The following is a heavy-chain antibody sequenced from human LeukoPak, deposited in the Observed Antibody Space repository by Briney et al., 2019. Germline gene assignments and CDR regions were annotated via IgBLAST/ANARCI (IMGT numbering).Heavy chain of an antibody. D-gene: IGHD3-22*01. V-gene: IGHV3-30*02. CDR2: IRYDGSNK. CDR3: ARVRHDSSGYYFPFNYYYYYMDV. CDR1: GFTFSSYG. Sequence: GGSLRLSCAASGFTFSSYGMHWVRQAPGKGLEWVAFIRYDGSNKYYADSVKGRFTISRDNSKNTLYLQMNSLRAEDTAVYYCARVRHDSSGYYFPFNYYYYYMDVWGKGTTVTVSS. J-gene: IGHJ6*03.